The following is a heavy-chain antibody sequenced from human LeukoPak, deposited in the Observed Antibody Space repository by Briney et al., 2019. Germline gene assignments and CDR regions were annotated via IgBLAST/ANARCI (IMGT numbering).Heavy chain of an antibody. D-gene: IGHD1-7*01. Sequence: ASVKVSCKASGYTFTGYYMHWVRQAPGQGLEWMGWINPNSGGTNYAQKFQGRVTMTRDTSISTAYMELSRLRAYDTAVDDCASLGNWTYEVFDPWGQGTLVTASS. J-gene: IGHJ5*02. CDR2: INPNSGGT. CDR1: GYTFTGYY. CDR3: ASLGNWTYEVFDP. V-gene: IGHV1-2*02.